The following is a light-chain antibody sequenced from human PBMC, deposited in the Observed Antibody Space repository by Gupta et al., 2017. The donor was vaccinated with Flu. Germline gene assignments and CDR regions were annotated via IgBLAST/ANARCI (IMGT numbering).Light chain of an antibody. CDR3: QQRDNTPST. V-gene: IGKV1-39*01. CDR2: AAS. CDR1: QSISSY. Sequence: DIQMTQSPSSLSASVGDRVTITCRASQSISSYLNWYQQKPGKAPKLLIYAASSLRSGVTSRFSGSGSGTDFTLTISRLQPEDFATYYCQQRDNTPSTFGQGTKVEIK. J-gene: IGKJ1*01.